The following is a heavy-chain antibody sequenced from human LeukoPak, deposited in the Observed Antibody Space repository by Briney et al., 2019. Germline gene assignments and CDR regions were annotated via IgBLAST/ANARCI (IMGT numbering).Heavy chain of an antibody. CDR2: ISYDGSNK. V-gene: IGHV3-30-3*01. Sequence: GGSLRLSCAASGFTFSSYAMHWVRQAPGKGLEWVAVISYDGSNKYYADSVKGRFTISRDNSKNTLYLQMNSLRAEDTAVYYCAKARGLAGATPDYWGQGTLVTVSS. CDR1: GFTFSSYA. D-gene: IGHD1-26*01. CDR3: AKARGLAGATPDY. J-gene: IGHJ4*02.